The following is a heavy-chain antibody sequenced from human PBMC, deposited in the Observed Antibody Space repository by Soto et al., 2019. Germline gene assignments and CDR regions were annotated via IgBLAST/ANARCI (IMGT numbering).Heavy chain of an antibody. CDR3: AKDRAQYYYDSSGSRFGDY. V-gene: IGHV3-30*18. CDR2: ISYDGSNK. J-gene: IGHJ4*02. D-gene: IGHD3-22*01. CDR1: GFTFSSYG. Sequence: GGSLRLSCAASGFTFSSYGMHWVRQAPGKGLEWVAVISYDGSNKYYADSVKGRFTISRDNSKNTLYLQMNSLRAEDTAVYYCAKDRAQYYYDSSGSRFGDYWGQGTLVTVSS.